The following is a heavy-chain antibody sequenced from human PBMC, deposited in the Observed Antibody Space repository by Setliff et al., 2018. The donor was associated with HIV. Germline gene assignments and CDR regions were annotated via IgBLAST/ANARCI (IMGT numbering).Heavy chain of an antibody. CDR1: GDTFSTFA. CDR2: IVVGSGNT. V-gene: IGHV1-58*02. CDR3: AARPGVDSSAYYDYYYMDV. J-gene: IGHJ6*03. Sequence: SVKVSCKTSGDTFSTFAISWVRQARGRRLEWIGWIVVGSGNTNYAQKFQERVTITRDMSTRTTYMELSNLRSEDTAVYYCAARPGVDSSAYYDYYYMDVWGKGTTVTVSS. D-gene: IGHD3-22*01.